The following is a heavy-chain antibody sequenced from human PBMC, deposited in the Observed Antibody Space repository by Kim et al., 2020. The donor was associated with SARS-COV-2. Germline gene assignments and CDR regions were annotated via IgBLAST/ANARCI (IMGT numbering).Heavy chain of an antibody. J-gene: IGHJ4*02. D-gene: IGHD6-19*01. V-gene: IGHV4-59*01. CDR3: ARVSGYSSGWYPY. Sequence: YHPSLKSRLTISVDTSKNQFSLKLSSVTAADTAVYYCARVSGYSSGWYPYWGQGTLVTVSS.